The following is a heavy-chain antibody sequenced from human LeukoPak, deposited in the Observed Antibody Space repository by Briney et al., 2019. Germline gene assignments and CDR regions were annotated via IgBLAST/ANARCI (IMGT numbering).Heavy chain of an antibody. D-gene: IGHD4-17*01. CDR1: GFTFSSYD. Sequence: GGSLRLSCAASGFTFSSYDMHWVRQATGKGLEWVSAIGTAGDTYYPGSVKGRFTISRDNSKNTLYLQMNSLRAEDTAVYYCAKEVRSTVTTPFIDYWGQGTLVTVSS. V-gene: IGHV3-13*01. CDR2: IGTAGDT. J-gene: IGHJ4*02. CDR3: AKEVRSTVTTPFIDY.